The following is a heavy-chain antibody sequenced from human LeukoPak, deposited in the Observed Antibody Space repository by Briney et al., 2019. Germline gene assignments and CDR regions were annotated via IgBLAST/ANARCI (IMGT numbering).Heavy chain of an antibody. Sequence: GGSLRLSCAASGFTFSSFAMNWVRQAPGKGLEWVSEISGSGGDTYYADSVKGRFTISRDNSKNTLYLQMNSLRPEDAAVYYCAKVRNHLLYSLFDPWGQGTLVAVSS. CDR3: AKVRNHLLYSLFDP. J-gene: IGHJ5*02. CDR2: ISGSGGDT. D-gene: IGHD2-2*02. V-gene: IGHV3-23*01. CDR1: GFTFSSFA.